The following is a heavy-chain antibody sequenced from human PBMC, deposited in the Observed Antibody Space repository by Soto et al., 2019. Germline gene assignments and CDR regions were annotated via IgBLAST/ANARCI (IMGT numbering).Heavy chain of an antibody. CDR3: ARELRFLEWFGPLYHGMDV. J-gene: IGHJ6*02. Sequence: QVQLVQSGSELKKPGASVKVSCKASGYTFTSYAMNWVRQAPGQGLEWMGWINTNTGNPTYAQGFTGRFVFSLDTSVSTAYLQICSLKAEDTAVYYCARELRFLEWFGPLYHGMDVWGQGTTVTVSS. CDR1: GYTFTSYA. CDR2: INTNTGNP. D-gene: IGHD3-3*01. V-gene: IGHV7-4-1*01.